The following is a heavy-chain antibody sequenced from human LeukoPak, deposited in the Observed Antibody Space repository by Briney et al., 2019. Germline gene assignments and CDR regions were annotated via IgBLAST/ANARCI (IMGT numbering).Heavy chain of an antibody. CDR1: GFTFSSYS. CDR3: AFSTGFGVGDWFDP. CDR2: ISSSSSYI. V-gene: IGHV3-21*01. J-gene: IGHJ5*02. D-gene: IGHD3-10*01. Sequence: GGSLRLSCAASGFTFSSYSMNWVRQAPGKGLEWVSSISSSSSYIYYADSVKGRFTISRDNAKNSLYLQMNSLRAEDTAVYYCAFSTGFGVGDWFDPWGQGTLVTVSS.